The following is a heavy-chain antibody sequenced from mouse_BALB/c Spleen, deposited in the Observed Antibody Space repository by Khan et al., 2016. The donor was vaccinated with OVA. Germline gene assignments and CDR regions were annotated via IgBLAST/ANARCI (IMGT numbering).Heavy chain of an antibody. CDR1: DYSITSDYA. CDR2: ISYSGST. CDR3: ASSVYYAYAYAMDY. D-gene: IGHD2-2*01. J-gene: IGHJ4*01. V-gene: IGHV3-2*02. Sequence: EVQLVESGPGLVKPSQSLSLTCTVTDYSITSDYAWNWIRQFPGNKLEWMGYISYSGSTSYHPSLKSRISFTRDTSTNQFFLQLNSVTPEDTATYYCASSVYYAYAYAMDYWGQGTSVTVSS.